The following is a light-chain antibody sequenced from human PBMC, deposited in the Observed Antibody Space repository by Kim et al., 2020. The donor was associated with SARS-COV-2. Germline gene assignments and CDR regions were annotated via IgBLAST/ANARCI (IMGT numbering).Light chain of an antibody. Sequence: VSPGERATLSGRASQSVNSHLAWYQQKPGQAPRLLIYGASSRATGIPARFSGSGSGTEFTLTITSLQSEDSAVYYCQQYDEWPPYSFGQGTKLEI. J-gene: IGKJ2*03. V-gene: IGKV3-15*01. CDR1: QSVNSH. CDR3: QQYDEWPPYS. CDR2: GAS.